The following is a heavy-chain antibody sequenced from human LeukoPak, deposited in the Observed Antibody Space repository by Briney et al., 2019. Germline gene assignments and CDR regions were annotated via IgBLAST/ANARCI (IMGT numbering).Heavy chain of an antibody. Sequence: GGSLRLSCTASGFTFGDYAMSRVRQAPGKGLEWVGFIRSKAYGGTTEYAASVKGRFTISRDDSKSIAYLQMNSLKTEDTAVYYCTRAPGYCSGGSCGYYFDYRGQGTLVTVSA. D-gene: IGHD2-15*01. CDR3: TRAPGYCSGGSCGYYFDY. CDR2: IRSKAYGGTT. V-gene: IGHV3-49*04. CDR1: GFTFGDYA. J-gene: IGHJ4*02.